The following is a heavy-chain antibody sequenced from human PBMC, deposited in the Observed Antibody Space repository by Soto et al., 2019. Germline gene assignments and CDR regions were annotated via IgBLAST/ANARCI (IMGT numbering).Heavy chain of an antibody. CDR3: AKLSSSYCGGDCYPPFPFMDV. CDR2: ISYDGSNK. Sequence: QVQLVESGGGVVQPGRSLRLSCAASGFTFSSYGMHWVRQAPGKGLEWVAGISYDGSNKYYADSVKGRFTISRDNYKNQLYLQMNSLRAEDTAVYYCAKLSSSYCGGDCYPPFPFMDVWGQGTTVTVSS. J-gene: IGHJ6*02. V-gene: IGHV3-30*18. CDR1: GFTFSSYG. D-gene: IGHD2-21*02.